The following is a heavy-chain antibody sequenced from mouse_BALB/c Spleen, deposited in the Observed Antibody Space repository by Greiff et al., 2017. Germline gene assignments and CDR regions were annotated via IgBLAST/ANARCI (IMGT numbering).Heavy chain of an antibody. Sequence: LQQPGSELVRPGASVKLSCKASGYTFTSYWMHWVKQRPGQGLEWIGNIYPGSGSTNYDEKFKGKATLTVDKSSSTAFMHLNSLTSEDSAVYYCARKRDAMDYWGQGTSVTVSS. CDR2: IYPGSGST. J-gene: IGHJ4*01. V-gene: IGHV1S22*01. CDR1: GYTFTSYW. CDR3: ARKRDAMDY.